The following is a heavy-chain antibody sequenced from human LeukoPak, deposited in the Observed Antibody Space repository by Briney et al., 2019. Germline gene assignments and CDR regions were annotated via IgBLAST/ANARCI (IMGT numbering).Heavy chain of an antibody. CDR2: IYPGDSDT. CDR1: GYSFTSYW. CDR3: ARQAGYCSSTSCYKGYYYYYYGMDV. V-gene: IGHV5-51*01. J-gene: IGHJ6*02. Sequence: GESLKISCKGSGYSFTSYWIGWVRQMPGKGLEWMGIIYPGDSDTRYSPSFQGQVTISADKSISTAYLQWSSLKASDTAMYYCARQAGYCSSTSCYKGYYYYYYGMDVWGQGTTVTASS. D-gene: IGHD2-2*02.